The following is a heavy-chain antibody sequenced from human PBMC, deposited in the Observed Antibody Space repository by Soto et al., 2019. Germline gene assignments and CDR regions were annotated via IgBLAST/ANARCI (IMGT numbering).Heavy chain of an antibody. Sequence: QVQLVESGGGVVQPGRSLRLSCAASGFTFSSYGMHWVRQAPGKGLEWVAVISYDGSNKYYADSVKGRFTNSRDNSKDTLYLQMNRLSAEDTAVYYCAKDKKGWQWLEKTDYWGQGTLVTVSS. J-gene: IGHJ4*02. CDR1: GFTFSSYG. CDR2: ISYDGSNK. CDR3: AKDKKGWQWLEKTDY. V-gene: IGHV3-30*18. D-gene: IGHD6-19*01.